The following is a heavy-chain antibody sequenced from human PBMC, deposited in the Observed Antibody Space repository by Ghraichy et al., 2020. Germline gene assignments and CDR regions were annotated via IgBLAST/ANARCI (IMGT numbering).Heavy chain of an antibody. V-gene: IGHV4-59*01. D-gene: IGHD3-10*01. J-gene: IGHJ5*02. Sequence: SETLSLTCTVSRDSIRSDRGGRIQQTTCKGLERMSYIYYSGSTQYNPSLNSRVTISVDTSKNQFSLKVNSVTAADTAVYYCVRRGIGNKGWFDPWGQGTLVTVSS. CDR1: RDSIRSDR. CDR2: IYYSGST. CDR3: VRRGIGNKGWFDP.